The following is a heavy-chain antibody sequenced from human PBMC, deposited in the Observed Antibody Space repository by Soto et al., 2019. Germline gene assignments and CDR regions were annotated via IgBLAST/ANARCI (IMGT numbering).Heavy chain of an antibody. CDR3: AGHLKLEGWSGSYYWFDP. J-gene: IGHJ5*02. D-gene: IGHD1-26*01. V-gene: IGHV4-39*01. Sequence: HLQLQESGPGLVKPSETLSLTCTVSGGSINSSSSYWGWLRQPPGKGLEWLGSTFYSGSTYYKSSLKSRVTISVDTSKNQFSLQLSSVTAADTAVYYCAGHLKLEGWSGSYYWFDPWGQGTLVTVSS. CDR2: TFYSGST. CDR1: GGSINSSSSY.